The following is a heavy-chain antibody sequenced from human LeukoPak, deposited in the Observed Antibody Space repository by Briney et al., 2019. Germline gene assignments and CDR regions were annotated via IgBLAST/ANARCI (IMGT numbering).Heavy chain of an antibody. Sequence: ASVKVSCKASGYTFTSYDINWVRQATGQGLEWMGWMNPNSSNTGYAQKFQGRVTMTRNTSISTAYMELSSLRSEDTAVYYCARDFPALGEFDYWGQGTLVTVSS. D-gene: IGHD3-3*01. J-gene: IGHJ4*02. CDR1: GYTFTSYD. V-gene: IGHV1-8*01. CDR2: MNPNSSNT. CDR3: ARDFPALGEFDY.